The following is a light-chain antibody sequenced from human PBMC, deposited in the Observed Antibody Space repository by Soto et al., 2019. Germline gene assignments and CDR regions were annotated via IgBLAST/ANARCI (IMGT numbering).Light chain of an antibody. J-gene: IGKJ5*01. Sequence: EIVLTQSPGTLSLSPGERATLSCRASQSVSSKYLAWYQQKPGQAPRFLIYGASSRATGIPDRFSGSWSGTDFTLTISRLEPEDFEVYYCQQYGSSPPITFGKGTRREIK. CDR2: GAS. CDR3: QQYGSSPPIT. CDR1: QSVSSKY. V-gene: IGKV3-20*01.